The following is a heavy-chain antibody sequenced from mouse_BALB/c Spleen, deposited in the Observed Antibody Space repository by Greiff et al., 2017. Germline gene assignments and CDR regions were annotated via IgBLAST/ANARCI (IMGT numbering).Heavy chain of an antibody. Sequence: EVKLQESGPGLVKPSQSLSLTCSVTGYSITSGYYWNWIRQFPGNKLEWMGYISYDGSNNYNPSLKNRISITRDTSKNQFFLKLNSVTTEDTATYYCARAVTGAMDYWGQGTSVTVSS. CDR1: GYSITSGYY. V-gene: IGHV3-6*02. CDR2: ISYDGSN. CDR3: ARAVTGAMDY. D-gene: IGHD4-1*01. J-gene: IGHJ4*01.